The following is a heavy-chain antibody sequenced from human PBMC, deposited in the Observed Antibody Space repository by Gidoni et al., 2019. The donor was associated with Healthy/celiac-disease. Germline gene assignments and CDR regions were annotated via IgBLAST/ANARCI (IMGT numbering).Heavy chain of an antibody. CDR2: ISYDGSNK. CDR3: ARPPRMKLWEYYFDY. V-gene: IGHV3-30-3*01. CDR1: GFTCSSYA. J-gene: IGHJ4*02. Sequence: QVQLVASGGGVVQPGRSLRLSCASSGFTCSSYAMHWVRQAPGKGLEWVAFISYDGSNKYYADSVKGRFTISRDNSKNTLYLQMNSLRAEDTAVYYCARPPRMKLWEYYFDYWGQGTLVTVSS. D-gene: IGHD5-18*01.